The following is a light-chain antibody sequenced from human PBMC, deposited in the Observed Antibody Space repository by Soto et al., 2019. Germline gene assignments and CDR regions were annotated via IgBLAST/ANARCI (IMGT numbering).Light chain of an antibody. CDR3: QQHNVWPAT. Sequence: IPMTQSTSSLSASVGDGVTITCLASQDISTYLAWYQQKPGKAPKLLIYTASTLQSGVPSRFSGSGSGTEFTLTISSLQSEDFAVYYCQQHNVWPATFGQGTKVDI. V-gene: IGKV1-9*01. J-gene: IGKJ1*01. CDR2: TAS. CDR1: QDISTY.